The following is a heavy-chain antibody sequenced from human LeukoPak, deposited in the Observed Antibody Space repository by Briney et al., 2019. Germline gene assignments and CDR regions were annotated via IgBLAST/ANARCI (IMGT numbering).Heavy chain of an antibody. CDR3: TRGPLAVAGSPLFY. V-gene: IGHV1-18*01. D-gene: IGHD6-13*01. Sequence: ASVEVSCKASGYTFTSYGITWVRQAPGQGLEWMGWISAYNGNTKYVQELQGRVTMTTDTSTSTAYMELRSLRSDDTAVYYCTRGPLAVAGSPLFYWGQGTLVTVSS. J-gene: IGHJ4*02. CDR1: GYTFTSYG. CDR2: ISAYNGNT.